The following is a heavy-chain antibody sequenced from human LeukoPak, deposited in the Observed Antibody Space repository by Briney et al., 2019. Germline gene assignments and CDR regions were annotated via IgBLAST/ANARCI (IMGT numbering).Heavy chain of an antibody. CDR1: GFTFDDYA. V-gene: IGHV3-9*01. D-gene: IGHD6-19*01. J-gene: IGHJ4*02. CDR2: ISGNSGSI. Sequence: GRSLRLSCAASGFTFDDYAMHWVRQAPGKGLEWVSGISGNSGSIGYADSVKGRFTISRDNAKNSLYLQMNSLRAEDTALYYCAKDHGSGWYYFDYWGQGTLVTVSS. CDR3: AKDHGSGWYYFDY.